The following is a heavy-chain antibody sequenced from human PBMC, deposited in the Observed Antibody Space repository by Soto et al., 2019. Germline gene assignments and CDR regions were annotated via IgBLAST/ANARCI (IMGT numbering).Heavy chain of an antibody. CDR3: TTDLRVLYGMDV. D-gene: IGHD3-10*01. Sequence: GGSLRLSCAASGITFSSYDMHWVRQATGKGLEWVSAIGTAGDTYYPGSVKGRFTISRENAKNSLYLQMNSLKTEDTAVYYCTTDLRVLYGMDVWGQGTTVTVSS. CDR2: IGTAGDT. CDR1: GITFSSYD. J-gene: IGHJ6*02. V-gene: IGHV3-13*01.